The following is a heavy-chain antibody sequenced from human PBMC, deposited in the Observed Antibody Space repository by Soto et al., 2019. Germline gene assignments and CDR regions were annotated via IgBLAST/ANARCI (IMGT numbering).Heavy chain of an antibody. CDR2: VSHHGTA. J-gene: IGHJ5*02. CDR1: DGSLTEYH. Sequence: SETLFLTCVVYDGSLTEYHWSWVRQTPGKGLEWIEEVSHHGTAHYNPSLGSRVIMSFDTSKDQFSLTLQSVTAADTGIYYCARGQAAVDVFFPTPVPFDPWGPGTPVTVSS. V-gene: IGHV4-34*01. CDR3: ARGQAAVDVFFPTPVPFDP. D-gene: IGHD6-25*01.